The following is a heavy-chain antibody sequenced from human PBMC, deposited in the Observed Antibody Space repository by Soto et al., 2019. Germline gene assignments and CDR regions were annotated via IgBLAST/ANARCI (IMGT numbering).Heavy chain of an antibody. D-gene: IGHD4-17*01. CDR1: CGTFTNSSYY. J-gene: IGHJ4*02. V-gene: IGHV4-39*01. Sequence: LSLASTVSCGTFTNSSYYWGLIRKTPGKGLEWIGSVYYRGRSYSKSSVKSRVTISVDTSKNRFSLSLNSVTASDTAVYFCVSQRTTVPTQAYFDYWGPGALVTVSS. CDR3: VSQRTTVPTQAYFDY. CDR2: VYYRGRS.